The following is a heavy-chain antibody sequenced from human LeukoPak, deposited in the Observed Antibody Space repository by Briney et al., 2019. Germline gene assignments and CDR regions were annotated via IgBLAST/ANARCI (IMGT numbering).Heavy chain of an antibody. J-gene: IGHJ4*02. CDR2: ISGSGGST. V-gene: IGHV3-23*01. CDR3: AKVWSPDAYSSGWYGYYFDY. CDR1: GFTFSSYA. D-gene: IGHD6-19*01. Sequence: PGGSLRLSCAASGFTFSSYAMSWVRQAPGKGLEWVSAISGSGGSTYYADSVKGRFTISRDNSKNTLYLQMNSLRAEDTAVYYCAKVWSPDAYSSGWYGYYFDYWGQGTLVTVSS.